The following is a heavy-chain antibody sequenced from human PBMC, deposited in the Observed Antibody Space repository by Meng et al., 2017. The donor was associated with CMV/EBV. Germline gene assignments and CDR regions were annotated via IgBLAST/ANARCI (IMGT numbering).Heavy chain of an antibody. D-gene: IGHD3-3*01. CDR1: GYSISSGYY. V-gene: IGHV4-38-2*02. CDR2: IYHSGST. J-gene: IGHJ5*02. Sequence: SETLSLTCTVSGYSISSGYYWGWIRQPPGKGLEWIGSIYHSGSTYYNPSLKSRVTISVDTSKNQFSLKLSSVTAADTAVYYCARVGEGYDFWSGYYTGNWFDPWGQGTLVIVSS. CDR3: ARVGEGYDFWSGYYTGNWFDP.